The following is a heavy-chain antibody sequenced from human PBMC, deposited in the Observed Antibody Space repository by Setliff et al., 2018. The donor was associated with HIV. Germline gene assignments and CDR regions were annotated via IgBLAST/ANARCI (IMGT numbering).Heavy chain of an antibody. V-gene: IGHV4-38-2*01. Sequence: ASETLSLTCAVSGYSISSTYYWGWIRQPPGMGLEWIGSIYHGGDTYYNPSLKSRVTISVDASKNQFSLKLSSVTAADTAVYYCARALRRVTGSEWFDPWGQGTLVTVS. CDR1: GYSISSTYY. CDR3: ARALRRVTGSEWFDP. J-gene: IGHJ5*02. D-gene: IGHD2-21*02. CDR2: IYHGGDT.